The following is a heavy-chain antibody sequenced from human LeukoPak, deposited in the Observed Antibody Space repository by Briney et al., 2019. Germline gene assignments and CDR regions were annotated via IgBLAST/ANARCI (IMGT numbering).Heavy chain of an antibody. CDR3: ARAGVGGAFDI. CDR1: RFTLSIYW. J-gene: IGHJ3*02. D-gene: IGHD3-16*01. Sequence: GGALRLSRAASRFTLSIYWMHWVRQVPGKGLVWVSHINSDVSGTSYADSVKGRFTISRDNAKNTLYLQMNSLRAEDTAVYYCARAGVGGAFDIWGQGTMVTVSS. V-gene: IGHV3-74*01. CDR2: INSDVSGT.